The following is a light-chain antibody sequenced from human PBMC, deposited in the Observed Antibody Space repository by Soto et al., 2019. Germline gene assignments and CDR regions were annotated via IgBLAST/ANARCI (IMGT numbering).Light chain of an antibody. V-gene: IGKV3-20*01. Sequence: EIVLTQSPDTLCLSPGERATLSCRASESVTSSHIAWYQQKPGQAPRLLIYSASSRATGIPDRFSGSGSGTDFTLTISILEPEDFAVYYCQFYGSTRNTFGQGTRLEIK. J-gene: IGKJ5*01. CDR1: ESVTSSH. CDR2: SAS. CDR3: QFYGSTRNT.